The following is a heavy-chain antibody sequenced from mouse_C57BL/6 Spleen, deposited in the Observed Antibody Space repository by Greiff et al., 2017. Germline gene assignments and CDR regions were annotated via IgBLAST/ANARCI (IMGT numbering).Heavy chain of an antibody. D-gene: IGHD1-1*01. CDR1: GYTFTSYW. J-gene: IGHJ1*03. CDR2: IDPSDSYT. CDR3: ARWTTVVAEYFDV. V-gene: IGHV1-59*01. Sequence: QVQLKQSGAELVRPGTSVKLSCKASGYTFTSYWMHWVKQRPGQGLEWIGVIDPSDSYTNYNQKFKGKATLTVDTSSSTAYMQLSSLTSEDSAVYYCARWTTVVAEYFDVWGTGTTVTVSS.